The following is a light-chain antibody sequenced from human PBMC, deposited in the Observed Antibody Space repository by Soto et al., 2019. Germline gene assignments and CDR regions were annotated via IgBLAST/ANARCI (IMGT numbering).Light chain of an antibody. CDR2: DAS. Sequence: EIVLTQSPGTLSLSPGERATLSCRASQSVSSSYLAWYQQKPGQAPRLLIYDASNRATGIPARFSGSGSGTDFTLTISSLEPEDFAVYYCHQRTNWPITFGRGTRLEIK. J-gene: IGKJ5*01. CDR1: QSVSSSY. V-gene: IGKV3D-20*02. CDR3: HQRTNWPIT.